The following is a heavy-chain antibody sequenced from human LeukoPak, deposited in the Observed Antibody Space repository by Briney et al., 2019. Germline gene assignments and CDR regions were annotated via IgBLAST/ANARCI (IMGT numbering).Heavy chain of an antibody. D-gene: IGHD3-10*01. V-gene: IGHV3-21*04. Sequence: GGSLRLSCAASGFTFSSYSMNWVRQAPGKGLEWVSSISSSSSYIYYADSVKGRFTISRDNAKNSLYLQMNSLRAEDTAVYYCARDPVTELWFGELWGMGIDYWGQGTLVTVSS. CDR3: ARDPVTELWFGELWGMGIDY. CDR2: ISSSSSYI. J-gene: IGHJ4*02. CDR1: GFTFSSYS.